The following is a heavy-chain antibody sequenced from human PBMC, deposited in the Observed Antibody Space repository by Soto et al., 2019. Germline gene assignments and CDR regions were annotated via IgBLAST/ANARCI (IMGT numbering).Heavy chain of an antibody. D-gene: IGHD2-15*01. CDR3: VRGGIAGHWFDP. CDR2: IFHSGST. CDR1: RAFINSGGFY. Sequence: QVQLQESGPGLVQPSETLSLTCSVSRAFINSGGFYYSWIRQPPGKGLAWLGYIFHSGSTLYTPSLRGRLTLSADTSRYQLSLHLTSVTVADTAVYYCVRGGIAGHWFDPWGQGILVTVSS. J-gene: IGHJ5*02. V-gene: IGHV4-31*03.